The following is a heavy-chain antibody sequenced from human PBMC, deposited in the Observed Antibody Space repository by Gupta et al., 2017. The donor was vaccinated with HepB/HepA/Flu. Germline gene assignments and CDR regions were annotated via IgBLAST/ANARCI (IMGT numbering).Heavy chain of an antibody. D-gene: IGHD3-10*01. CDR1: GFTFTDYF. Sequence: QVQLIQSGTEVKKPGAAVRVSCKASGFTFTDYFRYWVRQAPGQVLAWLGWINPNIGDTKYAQKFQTRVTMTSDTSITSAYLDLADLTSKDTGIYFCARVGFDSGKLGLDPWGQGTLVTVSS. V-gene: IGHV1-2*02. J-gene: IGHJ5*02. CDR2: INPNIGDT. CDR3: ARVGFDSGKLGLDP.